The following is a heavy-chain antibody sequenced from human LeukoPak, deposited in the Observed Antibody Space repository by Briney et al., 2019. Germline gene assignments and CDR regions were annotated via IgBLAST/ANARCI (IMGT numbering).Heavy chain of an antibody. CDR3: ARGLXKXXYDRSRGSERLDY. Sequence: SEALSLTCAVYXGXXSXXXXXXXXXXPGXXXXXIXXXXXXXXTXYNXXLKSRXXISVDTSKNQFSLKLSSVTAADTAVYYCARGLXKXXYDRSRGSERLDYWGQGTLVTVSS. CDR2: XXXXXXT. D-gene: IGHD3-22*01. V-gene: IGHV4-34*01. J-gene: IGHJ4*02. CDR1: XGXXSXXX.